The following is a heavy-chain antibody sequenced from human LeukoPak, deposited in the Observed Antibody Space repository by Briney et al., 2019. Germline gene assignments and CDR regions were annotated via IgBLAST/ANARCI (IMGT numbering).Heavy chain of an antibody. CDR2: ISYDGSNK. D-gene: IGHD2-2*01. J-gene: IGHJ4*02. V-gene: IGHV3-30*04. CDR3: AKSIVVVPAAFDY. CDR1: GFTFSSYA. Sequence: GGSLRLSCAASGFTFSSYAMRWVRQAPGKGLEGVAVISYDGSNKYYADSVKGRFTISRDNSKNTLYLQMNSLRAEDTAVYYCAKSIVVVPAAFDYWGQGTLVTVSS.